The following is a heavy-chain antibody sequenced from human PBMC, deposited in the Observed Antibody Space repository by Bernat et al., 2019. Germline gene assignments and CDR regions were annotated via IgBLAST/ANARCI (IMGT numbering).Heavy chain of an antibody. CDR2: IYYSGST. V-gene: IGHV4-39*01. D-gene: IGHD3-22*01. CDR3: ARRVSDGSGHHYFDY. J-gene: IGHJ4*02. Sequence: QLQLQESGPGLVKPSETLSLTCAVSGGSISSSIHYWDWVRQPPGKGQEWIGSIYYSGSTYYHPSLKSRVTMSVDTSKNQFSLKLSSVTAADTAVYFCARRVSDGSGHHYFDYWGQGTLVTVSS. CDR1: GGSISSSIHY.